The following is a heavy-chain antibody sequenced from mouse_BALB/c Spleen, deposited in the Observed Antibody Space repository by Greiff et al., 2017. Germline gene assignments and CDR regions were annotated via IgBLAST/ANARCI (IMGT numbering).Heavy chain of an antibody. D-gene: IGHD1-1*01. CDR2: FLPGSGST. V-gene: IGHV1-9*01. J-gene: IGHJ2*01. CDR1: GYTFCSYW. CDR3: AAPYGSSYVRYFDC. Sequence: QVQLKQSASELMKSGASVKISCKATGYTFCSYWLEWVKQRPGHGCEWIGEFLPGSGSTNYNVKFKGKATFTADPSSNTAYMQLSSRSSEDSAVYYCAAPYGSSYVRYFDCWGRGTTLTVS.